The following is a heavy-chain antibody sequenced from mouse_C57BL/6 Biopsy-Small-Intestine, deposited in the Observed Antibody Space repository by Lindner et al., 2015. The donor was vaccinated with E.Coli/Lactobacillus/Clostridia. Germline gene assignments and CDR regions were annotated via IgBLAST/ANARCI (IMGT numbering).Heavy chain of an antibody. Sequence: SVKVSCKVSGSTLTEFSIHWVRQAPGRGLEWMGCFDPEDGETLYAQRFQGRVTMTEGTYTDTAYMELSSLRSEDTAVYYCATAQLGSGTYLGYPYYAMDVWGQGTTVTVSS. D-gene: IGHD1-1*01. CDR1: GSTLTEFS. CDR2: FDPEDGET. CDR3: ATAQLGSGTYLGYPYYAMDV. V-gene: IGHV14-1*01. J-gene: IGHJ4*01.